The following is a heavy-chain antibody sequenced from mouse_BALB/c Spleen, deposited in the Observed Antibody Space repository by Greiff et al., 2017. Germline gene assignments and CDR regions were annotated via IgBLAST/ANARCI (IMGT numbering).Heavy chain of an antibody. CDR3: ARMWSYFDY. Sequence: EVQLVESGGGLVQPGGSRKLSCAASGFTFSDYGMAWVRQAPGQGPEWVAFISNLAYSIYYADTVTGRFTISRENAKNTLYLEMSSLRSEDTAMYYYARMWSYFDYWGQGTTLTVSS. J-gene: IGHJ2*01. D-gene: IGHD1-1*02. CDR1: GFTFSDYG. CDR2: ISNLAYSI. V-gene: IGHV5-15*02.